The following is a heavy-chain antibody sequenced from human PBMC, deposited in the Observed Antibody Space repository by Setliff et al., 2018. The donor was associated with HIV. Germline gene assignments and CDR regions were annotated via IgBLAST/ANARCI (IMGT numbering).Heavy chain of an antibody. J-gene: IGHJ4*02. Sequence: GASVKVSCKASGGTFSSYAISWVRQAPGQGLEWMGGIIPIFGTANYAQKFQGRVTITTDESTSTVYMELSSLRSEDTAVYYCAREPSGSGNYFYFDYWGQGTLVTVSS. CDR2: IIPIFGTA. D-gene: IGHD1-26*01. CDR3: AREPSGSGNYFYFDY. V-gene: IGHV1-69*05. CDR1: GGTFSSYA.